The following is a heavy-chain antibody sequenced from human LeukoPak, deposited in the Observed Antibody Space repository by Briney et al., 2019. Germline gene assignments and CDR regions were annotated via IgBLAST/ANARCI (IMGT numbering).Heavy chain of an antibody. D-gene: IGHD3-10*01. CDR1: GFTFSSYW. Sequence: GGSLRLSCAASGFTFSSYWMHWVRQAPGKGLVWVSRINPDGGSTSYADSVKGRFTISRDNSKDTLYLQMNSLRAEDTAVYYCAKDNAYYYADYWGQGTLVTVSS. J-gene: IGHJ4*02. CDR3: AKDNAYYYADY. CDR2: INPDGGST. V-gene: IGHV3-74*01.